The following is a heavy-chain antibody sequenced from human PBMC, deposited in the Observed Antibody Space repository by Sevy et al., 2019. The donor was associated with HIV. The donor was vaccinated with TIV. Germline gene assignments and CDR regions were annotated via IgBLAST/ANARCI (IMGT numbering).Heavy chain of an antibody. J-gene: IGHJ3*02. CDR3: ARQGYCSGGSCHDAFDI. D-gene: IGHD2-15*01. V-gene: IGHV1-69*13. CDR1: GGTFSSYA. CDR2: IIPIFGTA. Sequence: ASVKVSCKASGGTFSSYAISWVRQAPGQGLEWMGGIIPIFGTANYARKFQGRVTITADESTSTAYMELSSLRSEDTAVYYCARQGYCSGGSCHDAFDIWGQGTMVTVSS.